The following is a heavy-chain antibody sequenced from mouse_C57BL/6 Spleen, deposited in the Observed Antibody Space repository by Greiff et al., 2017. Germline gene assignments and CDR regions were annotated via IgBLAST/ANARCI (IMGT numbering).Heavy chain of an antibody. D-gene: IGHD2-4*01. J-gene: IGHJ4*01. CDR3: ARWGDYAGRVAMDY. V-gene: IGHV1-53*01. CDR2: INPSNGDT. CDR1: GYTFTSYW. Sequence: QVQLQQPGTELVKPGASVKLSCKASGYTFTSYWMHWVKQRPGQGLEWIGNINPSNGDTNYNEKFKSKATMTVDKSSRTAYMQLSSLTSEDSAVYYWARWGDYAGRVAMDYWGQGTSVTVSS.